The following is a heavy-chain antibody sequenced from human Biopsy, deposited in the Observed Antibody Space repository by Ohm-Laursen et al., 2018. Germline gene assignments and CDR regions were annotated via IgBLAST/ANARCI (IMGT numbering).Heavy chain of an antibody. CDR1: GLIFSSND. CDR2: ISGSGAST. Sequence: SLRLSCAASGLIFSSNDMSWVRQAPEKGLEWVSGISGSGASTYYADSVKGRFTISRDNSKNTLFLQMDSLRADDTAVYYCVKAYSAIYWFDPWGQGTLVTVSS. V-gene: IGHV3-23*01. J-gene: IGHJ5*02. CDR3: VKAYSAIYWFDP. D-gene: IGHD2-21*01.